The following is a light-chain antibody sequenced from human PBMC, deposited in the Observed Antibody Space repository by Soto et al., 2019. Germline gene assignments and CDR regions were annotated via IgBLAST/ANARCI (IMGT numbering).Light chain of an antibody. CDR3: QQYNNWWT. Sequence: DIVMTQSPDSLAVSLGERATINCKSSQSVLYSSNNKNYLAWYQQKPGQPPKLLIYWASTRESGVPDRFSGSGSGTDFTLTISSLQAEDVAVYYCQQYNNWWTFGQGTKVDIK. CDR1: QSVLYSSNNKNY. CDR2: WAS. J-gene: IGKJ1*01. V-gene: IGKV4-1*01.